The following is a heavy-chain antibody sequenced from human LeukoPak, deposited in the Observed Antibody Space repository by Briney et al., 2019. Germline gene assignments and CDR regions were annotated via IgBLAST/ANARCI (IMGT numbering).Heavy chain of an antibody. CDR2: INPNSGGT. J-gene: IGHJ4*02. V-gene: IGHV1-2*06. Sequence: ASVKVSCKASGYTFTDYYMHWVRQAPRQGLEWMGRINPNSGGTNYAQKFQGRVTMTSDTSISAAYMELSTLISDDTAVYYCARGRYSSSSSYHFDYWGQGTLVTVSS. D-gene: IGHD6-6*01. CDR1: GYTFTDYY. CDR3: ARGRYSSSSSYHFDY.